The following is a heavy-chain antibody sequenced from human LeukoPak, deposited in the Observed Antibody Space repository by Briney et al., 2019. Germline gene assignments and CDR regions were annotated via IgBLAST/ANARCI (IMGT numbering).Heavy chain of an antibody. CDR1: GGTISSYY. Sequence: SETLSLTCTASGGTISSYYWSWIRQPPGKGLEWIGYIYTSGSTNYNPSLKSRVTISVDTSKNQFSLKLSSVTAADTAVYYCARRGTGDYEFDYWGQGTLVTVSS. CDR2: IYTSGST. J-gene: IGHJ4*02. CDR3: ARRGTGDYEFDY. V-gene: IGHV4-4*09. D-gene: IGHD4-17*01.